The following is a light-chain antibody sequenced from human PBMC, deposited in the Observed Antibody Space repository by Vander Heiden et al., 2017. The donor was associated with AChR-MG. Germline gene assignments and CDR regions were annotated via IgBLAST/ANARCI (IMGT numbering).Light chain of an antibody. CDR2: SNV. Sequence: QSVLTQPPSISGTPVQRATISCEGNGSNIGAPYDAHWYQQLPGAAPKLLIFSNVNRPSGVPDRFSGSKSGSSASLAITGVQTEDEADYYCQSYDTTLSAWVFGGGTRLTVL. CDR1: GSNIGAPYD. CDR3: QSYDTTLSAWV. J-gene: IGLJ3*02. V-gene: IGLV1-40*01.